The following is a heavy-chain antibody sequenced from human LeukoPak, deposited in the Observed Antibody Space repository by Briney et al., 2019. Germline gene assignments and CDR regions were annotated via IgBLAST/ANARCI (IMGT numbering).Heavy chain of an antibody. CDR1: GFTFSSYS. CDR3: ASLGNNNWNDVVASPSNAFDI. Sequence: PGGSLRLSCAASGFTFSSYSMNWVRQAPGKGLEWVSSISSSSSYIYYADSVKGRFTISRDNAKNSLYLQMNSLRAEDTAVYYCASLGNNNWNDVVASPSNAFDIWGQGTMVTVSS. J-gene: IGHJ3*02. D-gene: IGHD1-20*01. CDR2: ISSSSSYI. V-gene: IGHV3-21*01.